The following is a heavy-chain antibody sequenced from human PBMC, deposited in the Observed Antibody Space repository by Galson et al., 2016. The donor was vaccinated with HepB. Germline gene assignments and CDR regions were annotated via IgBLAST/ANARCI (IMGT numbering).Heavy chain of an antibody. CDR2: ISSGSAYR. CDR3: ARMRYSSGWLDGFDI. J-gene: IGHJ3*02. Sequence: SLRLSCAASGFIFSTYSMNRVRQAPGKGLEWVSSISSGSAYRYYADSVKGRFTISRDNAKKSLYLQMNSLRAEDTAVYYCARMRYSSGWLDGFDIWGQGTMVTVSS. V-gene: IGHV3-21*01. CDR1: GFIFSTYS. D-gene: IGHD6-19*01.